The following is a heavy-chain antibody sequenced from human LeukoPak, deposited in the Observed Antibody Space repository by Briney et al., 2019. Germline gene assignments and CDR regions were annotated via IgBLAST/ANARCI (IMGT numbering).Heavy chain of an antibody. CDR3: ARERSSTWPDYDFWSGYYTGIMGAFDI. CDR1: GGSISSGSYY. D-gene: IGHD3-3*01. CDR2: IYTSGST. J-gene: IGHJ3*02. Sequence: TPSETLSLTCTVSGGSISSGSYYWSWIRQPAGKGLEWIGRIYTSGSTNYNPSLKSRFTISVETSKNKFSLKLSSVTAADTAVYYCARERSSTWPDYDFWSGYYTGIMGAFDIWGQETMVTVSS. V-gene: IGHV4-61*02.